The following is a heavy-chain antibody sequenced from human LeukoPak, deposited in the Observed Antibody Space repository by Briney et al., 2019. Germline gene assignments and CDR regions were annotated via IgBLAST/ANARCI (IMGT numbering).Heavy chain of an antibody. V-gene: IGHV4-59*01. CDR1: GGSISSYY. CDR3: ARDAPSASPLWYFDL. CDR2: IYYSGST. J-gene: IGHJ2*01. Sequence: SETLSLTCTVSGGSISSYYWSWIRQPPGKGLEWIGYIYYSGSTNYNPSLKSRVTISVDTSKNQFSLKLSSVTAADTAVYYCARDAPSASPLWYFDLWGRGTLVTVSS.